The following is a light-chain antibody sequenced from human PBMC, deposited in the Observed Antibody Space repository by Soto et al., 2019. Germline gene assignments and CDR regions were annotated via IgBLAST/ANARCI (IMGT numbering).Light chain of an antibody. Sequence: EIVMTQSPATLSVSPGERATLSCRASQNINSNLVWYQQKPGQVPRLLIYDASTRATGIPARFSGSGSGPEFTLTVSSLQSEDFAVYYCQQHHYWWTFDQGSKVEIK. J-gene: IGKJ1*01. V-gene: IGKV3-15*01. CDR3: QQHHYWWT. CDR1: QNINSN. CDR2: DAS.